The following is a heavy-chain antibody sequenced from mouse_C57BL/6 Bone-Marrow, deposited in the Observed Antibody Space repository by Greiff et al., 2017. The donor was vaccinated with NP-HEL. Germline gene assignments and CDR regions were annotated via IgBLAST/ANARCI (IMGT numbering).Heavy chain of an antibody. J-gene: IGHJ2*01. CDR2: IWWDDDK. Sequence: QVQLKESGPGILQPSQTLSLTCSFSGFSLSTFGMGVGWIRQPSGKGLEWLAHIWWDDDKYYNPALKSRLTISKDTSKNQVFLKIANVDTADTATYYCARMPSYYYGRDYFDYWGQGTTLTVSS. D-gene: IGHD1-1*01. CDR3: ARMPSYYYGRDYFDY. CDR1: GFSLSTFGMG. V-gene: IGHV8-8*01.